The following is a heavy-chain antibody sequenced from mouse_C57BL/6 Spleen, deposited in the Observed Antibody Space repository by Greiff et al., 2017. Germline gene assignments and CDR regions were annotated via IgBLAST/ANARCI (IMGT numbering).Heavy chain of an antibody. D-gene: IGHD2-1*01. J-gene: IGHJ2*01. CDR3: ARAGYYGNYEDD. CDR2: INPNNGGT. V-gene: IGHV1-26*01. CDR1: GYTFTDYY. Sequence: EVQLQQSGPELVKPGASVKISCKASGYTFTDYYMNWVKQSHGKSLEWIGDINPNNGGTSYNQKFKGKATLTVDKSSSTAYMELRSLTSEDSAVYYCARAGYYGNYEDDWGQGTTLTVSS.